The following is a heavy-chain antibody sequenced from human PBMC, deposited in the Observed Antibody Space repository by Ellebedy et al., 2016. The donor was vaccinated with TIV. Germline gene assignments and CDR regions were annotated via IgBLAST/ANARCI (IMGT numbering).Heavy chain of an antibody. V-gene: IGHV1-69*13. CDR3: ARGLIGSGYGMDV. J-gene: IGHJ6*02. CDR2: VIPLFGTS. D-gene: IGHD6-19*01. Sequence: ASVKVSXXASGHTFTAYYVHWVRQAPGQGLEWMGGVIPLFGTSNYAQKFQGRVTITADESTSTAYMELSSLKSKDTAVYYCARGLIGSGYGMDVWGQGTTVTVSS. CDR1: GHTFTAYY.